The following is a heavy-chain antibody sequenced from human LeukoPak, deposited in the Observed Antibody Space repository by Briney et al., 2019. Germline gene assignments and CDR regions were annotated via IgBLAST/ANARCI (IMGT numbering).Heavy chain of an antibody. V-gene: IGHV3-23*01. CDR3: ARARVPSRGREYYFDY. J-gene: IGHJ4*02. CDR2: ISGSGGST. D-gene: IGHD3-16*01. Sequence: PGGSLRLSCAASGFTFSSYAMSWVRQAPGKGLEWVSAISGSGGSTYYADSVKGRFTISRDNSKNPLDLQMTRLRAEDTAVYYCARARVPSRGREYYFDYWGQGTLVSVSS. CDR1: GFTFSSYA.